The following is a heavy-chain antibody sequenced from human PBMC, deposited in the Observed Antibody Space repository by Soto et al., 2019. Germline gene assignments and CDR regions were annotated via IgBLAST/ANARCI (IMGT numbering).Heavy chain of an antibody. V-gene: IGHV1-3*01. Sequence: ASVKVSCKASGGTFSSYAIHWVRQAPGQRLEWMGWINAVNGNTKYSQKFQGRVTITRDTSASTAYMELSSLRSEDTALYYCVRDLGEASGTYSGGHWFDPWGQGTLVTVSS. CDR2: INAVNGNT. CDR3: VRDLGEASGTYSGGHWFDP. D-gene: IGHD3-10*01. CDR1: GGTFSSYA. J-gene: IGHJ5*02.